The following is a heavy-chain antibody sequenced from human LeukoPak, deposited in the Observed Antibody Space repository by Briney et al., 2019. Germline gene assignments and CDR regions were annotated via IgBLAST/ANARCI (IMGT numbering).Heavy chain of an antibody. CDR2: IYYSGST. D-gene: IGHD3-3*01. V-gene: IGHV4-30-4*08. J-gene: IGHJ3*02. CDR3: ARVLWESVAFDI. Sequence: SQTLSLTCTVSGGSISSGDYYWSWIRQPPGKGLEWIGYIYYSGSTYYNPSLKSRVTISVDTSKNQFSLKLSSVTAADTAVYYCARVLWESVAFDIWGQGTMVTVSS. CDR1: GGSISSGDYY.